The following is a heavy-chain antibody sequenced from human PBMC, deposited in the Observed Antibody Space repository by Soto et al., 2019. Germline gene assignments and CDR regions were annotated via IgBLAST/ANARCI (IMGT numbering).Heavy chain of an antibody. V-gene: IGHV1-69*13. CDR2: IIPIFGTA. CDR1: GGTFSSYA. CDR3: ARVFAIFGVVIFYGMDV. Sequence: SVKVSCKASGGTFSSYAISWVRQAPGQGLEWMGGIIPIFGTANYAQKFQGRVTITADESTSTAYMELSSLRSEDTAVYYCARVFAIFGVVIFYGMDVWGQGTTVTVSS. J-gene: IGHJ6*02. D-gene: IGHD3-3*01.